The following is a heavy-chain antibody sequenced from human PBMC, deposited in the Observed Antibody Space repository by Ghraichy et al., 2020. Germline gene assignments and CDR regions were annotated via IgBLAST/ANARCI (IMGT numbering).Heavy chain of an antibody. CDR2: IYYSGST. Sequence: SETLSLTYTVSGGSISSYYWSWIRQPPGKGLEWIGYIYYSGSTNYNPSLRSRVTISIDSSKNQFSLKMNSVTAADTAVYYCARPIVGSTLVYWGQGTLVTVSS. CDR1: GGSISSYY. V-gene: IGHV4-59*08. J-gene: IGHJ4*02. CDR3: ARPIVGSTLVY. D-gene: IGHD1-26*01.